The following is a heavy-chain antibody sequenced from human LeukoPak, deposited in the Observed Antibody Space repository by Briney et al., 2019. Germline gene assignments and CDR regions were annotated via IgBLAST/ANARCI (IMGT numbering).Heavy chain of an antibody. Sequence: ASVKVSCKASGYTFTSYDINWVRQATGQGLEWMGWMNPNSGNTGYAQKFQGRVTMTRNTSISTAYMELSSLRSEDTAVYYCARVAWFGDLFDPWGQGTLVTVSS. CDR2: MNPNSGNT. J-gene: IGHJ5*02. V-gene: IGHV1-8*01. CDR1: GYTFTSYD. D-gene: IGHD3-10*01. CDR3: ARVAWFGDLFDP.